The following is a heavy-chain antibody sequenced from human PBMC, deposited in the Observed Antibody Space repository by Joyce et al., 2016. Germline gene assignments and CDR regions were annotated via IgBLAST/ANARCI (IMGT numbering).Heavy chain of an antibody. CDR1: GFIFSGYS. CDR3: ARDVLTTVTKAYGY. D-gene: IGHD4-11*01. V-gene: IGHV3-21*01. Sequence: EVQLVESGGGLVKPGESLRLSCTASGFIFSGYSMTWVRQGPGKGREWVSSISRDNTYIFHADSVKGRFTISRDNARNSLYLQMNSLRAEDTAVYYCARDVLTTVTKAYGYWGQGTLVAVSS. CDR2: ISRDNTYI. J-gene: IGHJ4*02.